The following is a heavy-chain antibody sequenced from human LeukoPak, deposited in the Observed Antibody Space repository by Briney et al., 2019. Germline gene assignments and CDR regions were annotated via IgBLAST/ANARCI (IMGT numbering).Heavy chain of an antibody. D-gene: IGHD1-14*01. Sequence: PSETLSLTCAVSGVSFNDYYWSWVRQTPGKGLEWIGEINHSGYTNDSPSLKSRVTISIDTSRKQFSFSLRSVTVADTGIYYCTRMTTGHDYWGQGTLVTVSS. CDR2: INHSGYT. CDR3: TRMTTGHDY. CDR1: GVSFNDYY. V-gene: IGHV4-34*01. J-gene: IGHJ4*02.